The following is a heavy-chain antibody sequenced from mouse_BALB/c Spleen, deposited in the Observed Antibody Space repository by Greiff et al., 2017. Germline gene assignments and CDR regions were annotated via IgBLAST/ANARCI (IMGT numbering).Heavy chain of an antibody. CDR2: IHYSGST. CDR3: ANYGSSPAWFAY. J-gene: IGHJ3*01. Sequence: DVKLQESGPDLVKPSQSLSLTCTVTGYSITSGYSWHWIRQFPGNKLEWMGYIHYSGSTNYNPSLKSRISITRDTSKNQFFLQLNSVTTEDTATYYCANYGSSPAWFAYWGQGTLVTVSA. D-gene: IGHD1-1*01. V-gene: IGHV3-1*02. CDR1: GYSITSGYS.